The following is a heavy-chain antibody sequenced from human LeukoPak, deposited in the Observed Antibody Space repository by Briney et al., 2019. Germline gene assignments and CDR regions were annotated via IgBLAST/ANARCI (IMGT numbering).Heavy chain of an antibody. V-gene: IGHV4-61*02. D-gene: IGHD4-17*01. CDR3: ARDGDDYGDLSFDY. Sequence: SQTLSLTCTVSVGSISSGSYYWSWIRQPAGKGLEWIGRIYTSGGTNYNPSLKSRVTISVDTSKNQFSLKLSSVTAADTAVYYCARDGDDYGDLSFDYWGQGTLVTVSS. CDR2: IYTSGGT. J-gene: IGHJ4*02. CDR1: VGSISSGSYY.